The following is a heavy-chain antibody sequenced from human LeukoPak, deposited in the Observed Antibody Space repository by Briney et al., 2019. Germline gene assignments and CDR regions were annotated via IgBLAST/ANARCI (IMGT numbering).Heavy chain of an antibody. V-gene: IGHV3-11*01. Sequence: GSLRLSCAAPGFTFSDYYMSWIRQAPGKGLEWVSYISSSGSTIYYADSVKGRFTISRDNAKNSLYLQMNSLRAEDTAVYYCARAGEIRTTGALNYYYGMDVWGQGTTVTVSS. D-gene: IGHD1-7*01. CDR3: ARAGEIRTTGALNYYYGMDV. CDR2: ISSSGSTI. CDR1: GFTFSDYY. J-gene: IGHJ6*02.